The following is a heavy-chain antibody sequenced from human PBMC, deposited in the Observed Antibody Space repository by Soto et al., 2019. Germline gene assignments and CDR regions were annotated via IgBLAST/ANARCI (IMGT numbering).Heavy chain of an antibody. J-gene: IGHJ4*02. D-gene: IGHD3-22*01. Sequence: PGGSLRLSCAASGSSFPKYPMHWVRQTPDKGLEWVAVISHDGVTKNSADSVKGRFTISRDNSKNTLYLQMNSLRAEDTAVYYCARDSGYYDSSGYYRYWGQGTLVTVSS. CDR3: ARDSGYYDSSGYYRY. CDR2: ISHDGVTK. V-gene: IGHV3-30-3*01. CDR1: GSSFPKYP.